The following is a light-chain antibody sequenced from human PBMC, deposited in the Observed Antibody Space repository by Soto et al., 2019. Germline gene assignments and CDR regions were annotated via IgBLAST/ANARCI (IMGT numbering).Light chain of an antibody. Sequence: EIMMTQSPAPLSVSPGEKATHSSRASQSVSSNLAWYQQKPGQAPRLLIYGASTRATGIPARFSGSGSGTEFTLTISSLQSEDFAVYYCQQYNNWPLTFGQGTKVDIK. CDR1: QSVSSN. CDR2: GAS. J-gene: IGKJ1*01. V-gene: IGKV3-15*01. CDR3: QQYNNWPLT.